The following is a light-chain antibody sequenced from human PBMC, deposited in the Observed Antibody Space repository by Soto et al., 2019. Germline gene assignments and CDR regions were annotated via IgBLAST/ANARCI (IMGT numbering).Light chain of an antibody. V-gene: IGKV3-15*01. CDR2: GAS. Sequence: EILMTQSPATLSVSPGERATLSCRASQSLSDTLAWYQQKPGQAPRLLIYGASTRATGIPARFTGSGSGTEFTLTISSLQSEDIAVYYCQQYRSWPRTFGHGTKVEIK. J-gene: IGKJ1*01. CDR1: QSLSDT. CDR3: QQYRSWPRT.